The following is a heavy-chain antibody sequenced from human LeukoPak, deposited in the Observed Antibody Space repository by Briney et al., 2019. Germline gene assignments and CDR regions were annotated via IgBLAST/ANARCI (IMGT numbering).Heavy chain of an antibody. V-gene: IGHV1-18*03. J-gene: IGHJ4*02. D-gene: IGHD4-17*01. Sequence: ASVKVSCKASGYSFVHYGISWVRQVPGEGPEWMGWISGSTGDTNYAQKFQGRVTMTADTSSSTAYMELRSLRLDDMAVYYCARDENYGIFFNVDYWGQGTLVTVSS. CDR1: GYSFVHYG. CDR3: ARDENYGIFFNVDY. CDR2: ISGSTGDT.